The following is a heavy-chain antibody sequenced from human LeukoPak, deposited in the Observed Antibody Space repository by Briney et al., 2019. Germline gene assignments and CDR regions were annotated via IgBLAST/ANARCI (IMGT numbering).Heavy chain of an antibody. V-gene: IGHV3-21*01. D-gene: IGHD3-3*01. Sequence: GGSLRLSYAASGFTFSSYSMNWVRQAPGKGLEWVSSISSSSSYIYYADSVKGRFTISRDNAKNSLYLQMNSLRAEDTAVYYCARVPPHYDFWSGYSAPDYYYYYGMDVWGQGTTVTVSS. CDR3: ARVPPHYDFWSGYSAPDYYYYYGMDV. J-gene: IGHJ6*02. CDR2: ISSSSSYI. CDR1: GFTFSSYS.